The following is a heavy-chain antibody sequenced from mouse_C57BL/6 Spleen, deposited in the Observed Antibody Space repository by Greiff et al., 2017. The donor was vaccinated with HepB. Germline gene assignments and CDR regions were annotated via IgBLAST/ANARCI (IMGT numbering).Heavy chain of an antibody. CDR1: GFTFSSYA. CDR2: ISDGGSYT. D-gene: IGHD2-4*01. J-gene: IGHJ2*01. CDR3: ARGGGLRGVFDY. Sequence: EVKVEESGGGLVKPGGSLKLSCAASGFTFSSYAMSWVRQTPEKRLEWVATISDGGSYTYYPDNVKGRFTISRDNAKNNLYLQMSHLKSEDTAMYYCARGGGLRGVFDYWGQGTTLTVSS. V-gene: IGHV5-4*03.